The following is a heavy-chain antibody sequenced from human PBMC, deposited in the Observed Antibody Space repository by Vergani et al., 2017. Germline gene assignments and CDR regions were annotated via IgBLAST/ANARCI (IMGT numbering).Heavy chain of an antibody. CDR2: ISSSSSYI. J-gene: IGHJ4*02. Sequence: EVQLLESGGGLVQPGGSLRLSCAASGFTFSSYAMSWVRQAPGKGLEWVSSISSSSSYIYYAESVKGRFTISRDNAKNALYLQMNSLRAEDTAVYYCARYDIGSSWSIYWGQGTLVTVSS. CDR3: ARYDIGSSWSIY. D-gene: IGHD6-13*01. V-gene: IGHV3-21*01. CDR1: GFTFSSYA.